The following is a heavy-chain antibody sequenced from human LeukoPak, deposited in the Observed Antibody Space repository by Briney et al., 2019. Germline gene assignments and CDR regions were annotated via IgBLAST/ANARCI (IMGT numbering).Heavy chain of an antibody. D-gene: IGHD2/OR15-2a*01. CDR1: GFTFSSYA. V-gene: IGHV3-30*04. J-gene: IGHJ4*02. CDR2: ISYDGSNK. CDR3: TGGLNSGFDY. Sequence: PGGSLRLSCAASGFTFSSYAMHWVRQAPGKGLEWVAVISYDGSNKYYADSVKGRFTISRDNSKNTLYLQMNSLRAEDTAVYYCTGGLNSGFDYWGQGTLVTVSS.